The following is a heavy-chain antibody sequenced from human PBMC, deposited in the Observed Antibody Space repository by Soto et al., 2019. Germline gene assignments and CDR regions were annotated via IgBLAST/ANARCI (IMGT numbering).Heavy chain of an antibody. CDR2: IWYDGSNK. J-gene: IGHJ6*02. D-gene: IGHD6-19*01. CDR3: ARDSQWLVQYYYYGMDV. CDR1: GFTFSSYG. Sequence: GGSLRLSCEASGFTFSSYGMHWVRQAPGKGLEWVAVIWYDGSNKYYADSVKGRFTISRDNSKNTLYLQMNSLRAEDTAVYYCARDSQWLVQYYYYGMDVWGQGTTVTVSS. V-gene: IGHV3-33*01.